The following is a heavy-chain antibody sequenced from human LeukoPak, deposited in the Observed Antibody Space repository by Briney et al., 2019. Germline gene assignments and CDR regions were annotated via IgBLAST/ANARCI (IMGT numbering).Heavy chain of an antibody. J-gene: IGHJ4*02. CDR1: GFTFSSYE. CDR2: ISSSGSTI. Sequence: GGSLRLSSAASGFTFSSYEMNWVRQAPGKGLEWVSYISSSGSTIYYADSVKGRFTISRDNAKNSLYLQMNSLRAEDTAVYYCARARGIDVESRGLDYWGQGTLVTVSS. D-gene: IGHD3-10*01. CDR3: ARARGIDVESRGLDY. V-gene: IGHV3-48*03.